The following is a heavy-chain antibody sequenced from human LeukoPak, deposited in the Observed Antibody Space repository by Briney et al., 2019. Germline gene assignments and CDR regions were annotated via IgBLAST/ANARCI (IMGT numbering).Heavy chain of an antibody. CDR1: GGSISGGGYY. D-gene: IGHD3-10*01. V-gene: IGHV4-31*03. CDR2: IYYSGST. J-gene: IGHJ6*02. Sequence: SQTLSLTCTVSGGSISGGGYYWSWIRQHPGKGLEWIGYIYYSGSTYYNPSLKSRVTISVDTSKNQFSLKLSSVTAADTAVYYCASTSYYGSGTQMDVWGQGTTVTVSS. CDR3: ASTSYYGSGTQMDV.